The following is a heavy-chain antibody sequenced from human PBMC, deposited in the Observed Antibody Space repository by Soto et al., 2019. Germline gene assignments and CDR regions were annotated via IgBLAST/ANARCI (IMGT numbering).Heavy chain of an antibody. V-gene: IGHV4-30-4*01. J-gene: IGHJ4*02. CDR2: IYYSGST. CDR3: AGDPYGDYATGDY. Sequence: SETLSLTCSVSGGSISSGDYYWSWIRQPPGKGLEWIGYIYYSGSTYYNPSLKSRVTISVDTSKNQFSLKLSSVTAADTAVYYCAGDPYGDYATGDYWGQGTLVTVSS. CDR1: GGSISSGDYY. D-gene: IGHD4-17*01.